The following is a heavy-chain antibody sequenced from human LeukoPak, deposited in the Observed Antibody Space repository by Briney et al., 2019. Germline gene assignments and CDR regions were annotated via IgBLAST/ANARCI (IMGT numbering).Heavy chain of an antibody. Sequence: GGSLRLSCAASGLTFSSYAMSWVRQAPGKGLEWVSAIRGCGGSTYYADSVKGRFTITRDNSKNAQYLQMNSLGAEETAGYYCAGIWGRNSSWIWGFDYCGEGTLGTVSS. D-gene: IGHD6-13*01. CDR1: GLTFSSYA. J-gene: IGHJ4*02. CDR3: AGIWGRNSSWIWGFDY. CDR2: IRGCGGST. V-gene: IGHV3-23*01.